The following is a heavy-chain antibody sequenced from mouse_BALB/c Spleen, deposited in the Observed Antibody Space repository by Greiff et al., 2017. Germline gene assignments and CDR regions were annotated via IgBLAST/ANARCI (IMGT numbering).Heavy chain of an antibody. Sequence: EVKLMESGPGLVKPSQSLSLTCSVTGYSITSGYYWNWIRQFPGNKLEWMGYISYDGSNNYNPSLKNRISITRDTSKNQFFLKLNSVTTEDTATYYCARAKAYYRYDEGDYYAMDYWGQGTSVTVSA. J-gene: IGHJ4*01. CDR1: GYSITSGYY. V-gene: IGHV3-6*02. CDR2: ISYDGSN. D-gene: IGHD2-14*01. CDR3: ARAKAYYRYDEGDYYAMDY.